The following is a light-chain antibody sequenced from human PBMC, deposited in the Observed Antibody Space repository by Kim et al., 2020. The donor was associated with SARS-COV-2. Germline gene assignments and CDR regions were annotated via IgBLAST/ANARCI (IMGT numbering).Light chain of an antibody. CDR2: DVS. CDR1: SSAVGGYNY. Sequence: GQSITISCTGSSSAVGGYNYVSWHQQHPGKAPKFMIYDVSKRPSGVSNRFSGSKSGNTASLTISGLQAEDEADYYCGSYTSSNTWVFGGGTQLTVL. V-gene: IGLV2-14*04. CDR3: GSYTSSNTWV. J-gene: IGLJ3*02.